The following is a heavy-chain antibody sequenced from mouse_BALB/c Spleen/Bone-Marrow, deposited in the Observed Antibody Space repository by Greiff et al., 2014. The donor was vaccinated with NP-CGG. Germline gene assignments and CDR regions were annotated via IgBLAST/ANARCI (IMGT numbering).Heavy chain of an antibody. Sequence: VQVVESAAELARPGASLKMSCKASGYTFTTYTMHWVKQRPGKGLEWIGNIIPSSGYTDYNQKFKDKTTLTADKSSTTAYMQLRSLTSEDSAVYYCARKVDGNYGPFFAYWGQGTLVTVSA. V-gene: IGHV1-4*02. D-gene: IGHD2-1*01. J-gene: IGHJ3*01. CDR3: ARKVDGNYGPFFAY. CDR2: IIPSSGYT. CDR1: GYTFTTYT.